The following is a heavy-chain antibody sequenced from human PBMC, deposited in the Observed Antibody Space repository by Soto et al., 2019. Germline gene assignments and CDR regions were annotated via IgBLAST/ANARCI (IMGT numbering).Heavy chain of an antibody. CDR2: IVANNGNT. CDR3: ARPVSSHSCYKHQSTRCYYYYGMDV. Sequence: SEKVSCNASFYTFTSYGINWVRQYPGQGPEWMGWIVANNGNTNYAQELQGRVTMTTDTSTSTAYMELRTMRCNDNPVYSCARPVSSHSCYKHQSTRCYYYYGMDVWGQGTRVAVYS. CDR1: FYTFTSYG. J-gene: IGHJ6*02. V-gene: IGHV1-18*04. D-gene: IGHD2-2*02.